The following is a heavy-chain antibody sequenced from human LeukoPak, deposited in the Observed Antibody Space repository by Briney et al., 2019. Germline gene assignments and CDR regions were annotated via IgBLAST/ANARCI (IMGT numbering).Heavy chain of an antibody. CDR1: RFTFSSYA. CDR3: AKSTSISTFGGVIVDY. CDR2: ISGSGGST. Sequence: GGSLTLSCAVSRFTFSSYAMSWVPQAPGKGLEWVSAISGSGGSTYYADSVKGRFTISRDNSKNTLYLQMNSLRAEDTAVYYCAKSTSISTFGGVIVDYWGQGTLVTVSS. D-gene: IGHD3-16*02. V-gene: IGHV3-23*01. J-gene: IGHJ4*02.